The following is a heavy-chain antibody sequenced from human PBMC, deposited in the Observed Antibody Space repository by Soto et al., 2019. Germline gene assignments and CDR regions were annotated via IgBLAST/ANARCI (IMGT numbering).Heavy chain of an antibody. V-gene: IGHV4-59*01. D-gene: IGHD3-22*01. CDR1: GCSISDYD. CDR3: ATGGISHHGGYYYHSFDY. CDR2: IYYTGST. J-gene: IGHJ4*02. Sequence: PSETLSLTCTVSGCSISDYDWNWIRLSPGNGLEGIGCIYYTGSTAYHPSLEGRVTISLDTSKPQFSLRVSSVSAADAGVYYCATGGISHHGGYYYHSFDYWGQGTPVTVSS.